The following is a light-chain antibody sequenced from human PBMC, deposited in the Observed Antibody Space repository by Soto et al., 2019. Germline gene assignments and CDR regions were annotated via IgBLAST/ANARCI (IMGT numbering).Light chain of an antibody. Sequence: DIQMTQSPSTVSASVGDRITITCRASQSINTWLAWYRQRPGEAPQLLISDGSTLAMRVPSRFSGSGSGTDFTLSISRLQPDDFATFYCQQYQTYSRTFGQGTKVEVK. CDR2: DGS. J-gene: IGKJ1*01. CDR3: QQYQTYSRT. V-gene: IGKV1-5*01. CDR1: QSINTW.